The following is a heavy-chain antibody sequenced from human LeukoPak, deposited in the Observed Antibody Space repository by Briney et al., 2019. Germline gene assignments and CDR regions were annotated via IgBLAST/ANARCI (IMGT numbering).Heavy chain of an antibody. CDR1: GGTFSIYA. J-gene: IGHJ6*03. CDR3: ARGPITMVRGVLSRYYYYMDV. V-gene: IGHV1-69*06. D-gene: IGHD3-10*01. Sequence: GASVTVSFKASGGTFSIYAISWVRQAPGQGLEWMGGIIPIFGTANYAQKFQGRVTITADKSTSTAYMELSSLRSEDTAVYYCARGPITMVRGVLSRYYYYMDVWGKGTTVTVSS. CDR2: IIPIFGTA.